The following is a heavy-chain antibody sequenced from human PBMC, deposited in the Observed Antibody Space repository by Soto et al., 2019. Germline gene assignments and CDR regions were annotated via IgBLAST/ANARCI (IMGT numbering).Heavy chain of an antibody. CDR2: IIPILGIA. D-gene: IGHD2-15*01. CDR3: QHVVVAAWDDY. J-gene: IGHJ4*02. Sequence: QVQLVQSGAEVKKPGSSVKVSCKASGGTFSSYTISWVRQAPGQGLEWMGRIIPILGIANYAQKFQGRVTITAVKSTSTAYMELSSLRSEDTAVYYCQHVVVAAWDDYWGQGTLVTVSS. CDR1: GGTFSSYT. V-gene: IGHV1-69*02.